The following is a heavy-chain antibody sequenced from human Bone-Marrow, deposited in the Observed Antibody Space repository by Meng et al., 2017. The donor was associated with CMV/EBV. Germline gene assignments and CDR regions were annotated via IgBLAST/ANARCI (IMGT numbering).Heavy chain of an antibody. CDR2: INHSGST. CDR3: ARGRHFRYYYDSSGYYYFDY. J-gene: IGHJ4*02. CDR1: GGSFSGYY. V-gene: IGHV4-34*01. D-gene: IGHD3-22*01. Sequence: GSLRLSCAVYGGSFSGYYWSWIRQPPGKGLEWIGEINHSGSTNYNPSLKSRVTISVDTSKNQFSLKLSSVTAANTAVYYCARGRHFRYYYDSSGYYYFDYWGQGTLVTVSS.